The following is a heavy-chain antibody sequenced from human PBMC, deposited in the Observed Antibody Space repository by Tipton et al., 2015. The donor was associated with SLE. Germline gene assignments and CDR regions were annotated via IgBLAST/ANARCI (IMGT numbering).Heavy chain of an antibody. CDR2: IYTTGTT. CDR3: GEGLNWFDP. J-gene: IGHJ5*02. V-gene: IGHV4-4*07. Sequence: TLSLTCTVSGAAISAYYWSWIRQPAGKALEWIGHIYTTGTTKYNPSLRSRVTISLDTSKSQFFLNLNSVTAADTAVYYCGEGLNWFDPWGQGTLVTVSS. CDR1: GAAISAYY.